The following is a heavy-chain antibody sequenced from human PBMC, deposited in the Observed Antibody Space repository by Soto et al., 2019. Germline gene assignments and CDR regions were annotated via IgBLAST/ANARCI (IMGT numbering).Heavy chain of an antibody. J-gene: IGHJ4*02. CDR3: ARQRTSVVTQAYFDV. CDR1: GGSISSSSYN. CDR2: IYYNGDT. Sequence: KPSVTLSLTCSVSGGSISSSSYNWDWIRQPPGKGLEWIGTIYYNGDTDYNPPLKSRAAISVDASDFQFSLKLTSVTAADTALYFCARQRTSVVTQAYFDVWGPGSLVTVSS. V-gene: IGHV4-39*01. D-gene: IGHD2-21*02.